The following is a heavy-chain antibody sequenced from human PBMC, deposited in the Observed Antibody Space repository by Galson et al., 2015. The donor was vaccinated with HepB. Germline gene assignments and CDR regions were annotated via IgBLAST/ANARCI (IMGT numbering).Heavy chain of an antibody. CDR2: INAGNGNT. D-gene: IGHD6-19*01. CDR1: GYTFTSYA. J-gene: IGHJ4*02. CDR3: ASPGDHYSSGWPAFDY. V-gene: IGHV1-3*01. Sequence: SVKVSCKASGYTFTSYAMHWVRQAPGQRLEWMVWINAGNGNTKYSQKFQGRVTITRDTSASTAYMELSSLRSEDTAVYYCASPGDHYSSGWPAFDYWGQGTLVTVSS.